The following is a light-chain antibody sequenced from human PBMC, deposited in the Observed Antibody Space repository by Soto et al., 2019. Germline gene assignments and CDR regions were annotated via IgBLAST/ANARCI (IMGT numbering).Light chain of an antibody. CDR1: QSIGRF. CDR2: DAS. V-gene: IGKV1-5*01. J-gene: IGKJ1*01. CDR3: QQYHSYWT. Sequence: DIQMTQSPSTLSASVGDRVTITCRASQSIGRFLAWYQQKPGKAPKLLIYDASSLESGVPQRFSGSGSGTEFTLTISSLQTDDFSTYYCQQYHSYWTFGQGTKVE.